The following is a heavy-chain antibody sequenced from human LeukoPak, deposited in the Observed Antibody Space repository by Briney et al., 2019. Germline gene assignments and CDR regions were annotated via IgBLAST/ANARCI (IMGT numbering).Heavy chain of an antibody. V-gene: IGHV4-59*01. CDR2: IYYSGST. Sequence: SETLSLTPTDSGGSISSYYWSWIRQPPGKGLGWIGYIYYSGSTNYNPSLKSRVTISVDTSKNQFSLKLSSVTAADTAVYYCARDPRGYCSSTSCSYGMDVWGQGTTVTVSS. J-gene: IGHJ6*02. CDR1: GGSISSYY. CDR3: ARDPRGYCSSTSCSYGMDV. D-gene: IGHD2-2*01.